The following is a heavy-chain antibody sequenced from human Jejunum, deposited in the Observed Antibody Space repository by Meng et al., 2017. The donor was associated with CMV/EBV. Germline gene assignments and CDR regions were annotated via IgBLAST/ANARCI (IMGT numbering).Heavy chain of an antibody. V-gene: IGHV3-74*01. J-gene: IGHJ5*02. D-gene: IGHD1-1*01. CDR2: INSGGSST. Sequence: SGLTFSNYWMHWVRQAPGKGLVWVSRINSGGSSTDYADSVKGRFTISRDNAKDTLYLQMNSLRAEDTAVYYCASYRYGTKDGHVLAWGQGTLVTVSS. CDR1: GLTFSNYW. CDR3: ASYRYGTKDGHVLA.